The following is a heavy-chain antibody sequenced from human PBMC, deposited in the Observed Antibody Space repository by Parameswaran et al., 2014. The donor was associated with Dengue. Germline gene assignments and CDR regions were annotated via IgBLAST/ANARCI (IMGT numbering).Heavy chain of an antibody. Sequence: WVRQAPGQGLEWMGIINPSGGSTSYAQKFQGRVTMTRDTSTSTVYMELSSLRSEDTAVYYCARPRSYGYYYYYGMDVWGQGTTVTVSS. D-gene: IGHD5-18*01. V-gene: IGHV1-46*01. CDR3: ARPRSYGYYYYYGMDV. J-gene: IGHJ6*02. CDR2: INPSGGST.